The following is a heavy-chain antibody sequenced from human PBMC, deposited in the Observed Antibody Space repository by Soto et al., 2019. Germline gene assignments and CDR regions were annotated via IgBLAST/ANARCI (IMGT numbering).Heavy chain of an antibody. D-gene: IGHD3-10*01. CDR1: GGSISPYF. Sequence: SETLSLTYTVSGGSISPYFWSWIRQPPGKGLEWIGYIFYSGSTNYNPSLTSRVTISVDTSKNQFSLKLSSVTAADTAVYYCARGRYYGSGTPIKYFDLWGRGTLVTVS. J-gene: IGHJ2*01. V-gene: IGHV4-59*01. CDR2: IFYSGST. CDR3: ARGRYYGSGTPIKYFDL.